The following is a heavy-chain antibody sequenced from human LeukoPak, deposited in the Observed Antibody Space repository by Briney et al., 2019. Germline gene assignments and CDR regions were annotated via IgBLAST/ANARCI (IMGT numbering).Heavy chain of an antibody. J-gene: IGHJ6*03. Sequence: KPSETLSLTCTVSGGSISSSSYYWGWIRQPPGKGLEWIGSIYYSGSTYYNPSLKSRVTISVDTSKNQFSLKLSSVTAADTAVYYCARRVVVVTAGYYYYYYMDVWGKGNTVTVSS. CDR2: IYYSGST. CDR3: ARRVVVVTAGYYYYYYMDV. D-gene: IGHD2-21*02. V-gene: IGHV4-39*01. CDR1: GGSISSSSYY.